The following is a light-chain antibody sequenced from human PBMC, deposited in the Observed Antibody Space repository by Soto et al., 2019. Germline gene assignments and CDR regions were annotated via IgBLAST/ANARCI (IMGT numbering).Light chain of an antibody. V-gene: IGKV2-28*01. Sequence: DIVLTQSPLSLPGSPGEPAFTSCRASHNLLHSNGYNYLDWYLQKPGQSPQLLIYLGSNRASGVPDRFSGSGSGTDFTLKISRVESEDVGVYYCMQTLQTPLTFGGGTKVDIK. J-gene: IGKJ4*01. CDR3: MQTLQTPLT. CDR1: HNLLHSNGYNY. CDR2: LGS.